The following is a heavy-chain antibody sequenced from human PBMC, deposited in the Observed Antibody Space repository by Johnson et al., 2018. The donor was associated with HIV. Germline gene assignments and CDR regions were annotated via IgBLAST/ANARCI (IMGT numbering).Heavy chain of an antibody. V-gene: IGHV3-20*04. CDR1: GFTFDNYG. J-gene: IGHJ3*02. Sequence: VQLVESGGGVVRPGGSLRLSCAASGFTFDNYGMSWVRQAPGKGLEWVSGINWNGGSTGYADSVKGRFTISRDNAKNSLYLQMNSLRAEDTALYYCARMVRYYYDGSGFFDIWGQGTMVTVSS. D-gene: IGHD3-22*01. CDR3: ARMVRYYYDGSGFFDI. CDR2: INWNGGST.